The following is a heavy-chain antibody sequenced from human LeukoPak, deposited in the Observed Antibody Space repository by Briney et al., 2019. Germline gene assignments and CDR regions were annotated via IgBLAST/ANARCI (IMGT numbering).Heavy chain of an antibody. J-gene: IGHJ5*02. Sequence: GGSLRLSCAASGFTFSDYYMSWLRQAPGKGLEWVSYISSSGSTIYYADSVKGRFTISRDNAKNSLYLQMNSLRAEDTAVYYCARGVVPAANPWFDPWGQGTLVTVSS. V-gene: IGHV3-11*01. CDR3: ARGVVPAANPWFDP. CDR1: GFTFSDYY. CDR2: ISSSGSTI. D-gene: IGHD2-2*01.